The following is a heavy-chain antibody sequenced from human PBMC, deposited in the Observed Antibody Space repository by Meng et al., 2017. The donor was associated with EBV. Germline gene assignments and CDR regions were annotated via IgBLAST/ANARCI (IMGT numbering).Heavy chain of an antibody. D-gene: IGHD3-10*01. CDR3: ASESGRGYTPDY. CDR1: GGPFRYYA. CDR2: FLPRLGAP. J-gene: IGHJ4*02. V-gene: IGHV1-69*01. Sequence: QGQLVQAAAEVKKPASAWKVSCKTSGGPFRYYAISWVRQAPGQGLEWLGGFLPRLGAPNYAQKFHGRVKITADESTSTHYMDLSSLRSEDTAIYYCASESGRGYTPDYWGQGTLVTVSS.